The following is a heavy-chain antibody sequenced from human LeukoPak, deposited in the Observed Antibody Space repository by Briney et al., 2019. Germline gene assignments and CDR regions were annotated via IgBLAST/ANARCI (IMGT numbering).Heavy chain of an antibody. J-gene: IGHJ6*02. Sequence: GASVKVSCKASGYTFTGYYMHWVRQAPGQGLEWMGWINTNTGNPTYAQGFTGRFVFSLDTSVSTAYLQISSLKAEDTAVYYCARDLRYNYEYDYYNNGMDVWGQGTTVTVSS. CDR3: ARDLRYNYEYDYYNNGMDV. D-gene: IGHD5-18*01. V-gene: IGHV7-4-1*02. CDR2: INTNTGNP. CDR1: GYTFTGYY.